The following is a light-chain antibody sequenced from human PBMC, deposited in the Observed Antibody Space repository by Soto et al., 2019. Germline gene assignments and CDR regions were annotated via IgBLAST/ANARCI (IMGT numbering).Light chain of an antibody. CDR1: SSDVGAYNY. V-gene: IGLV2-11*01. CDR2: DVN. CDR3: CSYAGSYSGV. Sequence: QSVLTQPRSVSGSPGQSVTISCTGTSSDVGAYNYVSWYQQHPGKAPKLMIYDVNKRPSGVPDRFSGSKSGNTASLTISGLQAEDEADYYCCSYAGSYSGVFGGGTKVTVL. J-gene: IGLJ3*02.